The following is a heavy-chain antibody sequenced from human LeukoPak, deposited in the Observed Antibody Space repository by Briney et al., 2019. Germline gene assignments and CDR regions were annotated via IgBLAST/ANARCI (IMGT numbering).Heavy chain of an antibody. J-gene: IGHJ4*02. CDR1: GFNIRDHW. D-gene: IGHD3-3*02. Sequence: PGGSLILSCAVSGFNIRDHWMTWVRQAPGKGLEWVANIIQDGNQNYYADSVKGRFTISRDNPKNSLYLQLNSLRAEDSAVYFCARHFAPHSQALDYWGQGALVTVSS. V-gene: IGHV3-7*01. CDR3: ARHFAPHSQALDY. CDR2: IIQDGNQN.